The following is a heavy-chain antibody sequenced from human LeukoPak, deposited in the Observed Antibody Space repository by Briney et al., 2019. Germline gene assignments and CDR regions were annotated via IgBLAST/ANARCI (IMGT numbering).Heavy chain of an antibody. V-gene: IGHV4-59*01. CDR3: ARDRYSGYDLGY. CDR1: SGFISSYY. J-gene: IGHJ4*02. Sequence: KPSETLSLTCSVSSGFISSYYWSWIRQPPGKGLEWIGYIYYSGSTNYNPSLKSRVTISVDTSKNQFSLKLSSVTAADTAVYYCARDRYSGYDLGYWGQGTLVTVSS. CDR2: IYYSGST. D-gene: IGHD5-12*01.